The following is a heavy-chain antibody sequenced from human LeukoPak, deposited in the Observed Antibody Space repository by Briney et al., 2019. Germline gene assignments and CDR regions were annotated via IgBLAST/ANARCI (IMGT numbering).Heavy chain of an antibody. D-gene: IGHD3-10*01. CDR2: INHSGST. V-gene: IGHV4-34*01. CDR1: GGSFSGYY. J-gene: IGHJ6*02. Sequence: SETLSLTCAVYGGSFSGYYWSWIRQPPGKGLEWIGEINHSGSTNYNPSLKSRVSMSVDTSRNQFSLKLTSVTAADTGVYYCARDSLTMVRGVPYGMDVWGQGTTVTVSS. CDR3: ARDSLTMVRGVPYGMDV.